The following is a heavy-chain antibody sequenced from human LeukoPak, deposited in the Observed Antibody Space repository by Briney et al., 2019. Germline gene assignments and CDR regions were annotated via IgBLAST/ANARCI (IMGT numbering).Heavy chain of an antibody. Sequence: PGRSLRLSCAASGFTFSSYGMHWVRQAPGKGLEWVAVISYDGSNKYYADSVKGRFTISRDNSKNTLYLQMNSLRAEDTAVYYCATSYYYDSSSGGDFDYWGQGTLVTVSS. D-gene: IGHD3-22*01. J-gene: IGHJ4*02. CDR2: ISYDGSNK. CDR3: ATSYYYDSSSGGDFDY. CDR1: GFTFSSYG. V-gene: IGHV3-30*03.